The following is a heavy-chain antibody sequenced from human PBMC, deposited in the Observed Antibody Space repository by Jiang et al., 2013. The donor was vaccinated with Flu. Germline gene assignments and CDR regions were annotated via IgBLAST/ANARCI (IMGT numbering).Heavy chain of an antibody. CDR3: ARGPPFAFDI. CDR1: GFSFSNYD. Sequence: PGGSLRLSCVASGFSFSNYDMHWVRQPPGRGLEWVSGINVASQTYYTGSVRGRFTISRDNDKNSLYLQMDSLRAGDTAVYFCARGPPFAFDIWGQGTTVNVSS. V-gene: IGHV3-13*01. J-gene: IGHJ3*02. CDR2: INVASQT.